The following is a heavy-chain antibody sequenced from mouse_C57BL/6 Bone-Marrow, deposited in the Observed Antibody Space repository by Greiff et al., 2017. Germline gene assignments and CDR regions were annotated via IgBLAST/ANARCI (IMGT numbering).Heavy chain of an antibody. CDR1: GFSLSTSGMG. Sequence: QVTLKVSGPGLLQPSQTLSLTCSFSGFSLSTSGMGVGWIRQPPGKGLEWLAHIWWDDDKYYNPALKSRLTNSKATYKNQVFLKNANVDTADTATYDCARRRYFDVWGTGTTVTVSS. J-gene: IGHJ1*03. CDR2: IWWDDDK. V-gene: IGHV8-8*01. CDR3: ARRRYFDV.